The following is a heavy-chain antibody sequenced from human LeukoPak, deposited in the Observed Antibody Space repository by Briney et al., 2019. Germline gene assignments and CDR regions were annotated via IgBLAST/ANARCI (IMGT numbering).Heavy chain of an antibody. Sequence: PSETLSLTCTVPGGSISSSSYYWMHWIRQAPGKGLVWVSRIHSDGSSTGYADSVKGRFTISRDNAKNTLYLQMNSLRAEDTAVYYCATGSGHAFDIWGQGTMVTVSS. CDR3: ATGSGHAFDI. V-gene: IGHV3-74*01. J-gene: IGHJ3*02. CDR1: GGSISSSSYYW. CDR2: IHSDGSST. D-gene: IGHD2-15*01.